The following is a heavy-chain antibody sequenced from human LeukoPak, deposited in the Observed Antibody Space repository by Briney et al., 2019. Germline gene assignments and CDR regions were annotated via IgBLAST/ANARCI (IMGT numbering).Heavy chain of an antibody. Sequence: SETLSLTCTVSGGSISSGDYYWSWIRQPPGKGLEWIGYIYYSGSTYYNPSLKSRVTISVDTSKNQFSLKLSSVTAADTAVYYCARASERYGDWFDPWGQGTLVTVSS. D-gene: IGHD4-17*01. CDR1: GGSISSGDYY. CDR3: ARASERYGDWFDP. CDR2: IYYSGST. V-gene: IGHV4-30-4*01. J-gene: IGHJ5*02.